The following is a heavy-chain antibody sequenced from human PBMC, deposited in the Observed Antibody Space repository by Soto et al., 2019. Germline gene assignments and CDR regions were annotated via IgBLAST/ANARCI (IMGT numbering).Heavy chain of an antibody. CDR3: ARGGQDIVVVVAATASDAFDI. D-gene: IGHD2-15*01. CDR1: GGSFSGYY. CDR2: INHSGST. Sequence: QVQLQQWGAGLLKPSETLSLTCAVYGGSFSGYYWSWIRQPPGKGLEWIGEINHSGSTNYNPSRKSRVTISVDTSKNQFSLKLSSVTAADTAVYYCARGGQDIVVVVAATASDAFDIWGQGTMVTVSS. V-gene: IGHV4-34*01. J-gene: IGHJ3*02.